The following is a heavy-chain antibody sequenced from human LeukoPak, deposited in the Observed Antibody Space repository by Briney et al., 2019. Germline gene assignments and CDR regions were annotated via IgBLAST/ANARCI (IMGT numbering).Heavy chain of an antibody. D-gene: IGHD1-14*01. CDR2: IYYSGST. CDR3: ARHRRRATGGFDY. Sequence: SETLSLTCTVSGGSISSSSYYWGWIRQPPGKGLEWIGSIYYSGSTNYNPSLKSRVTISVDTSKNQFSLKLSSVTAADTAVYYCARHRRRATGGFDYWGQGTLVTVSS. J-gene: IGHJ4*02. V-gene: IGHV4-39*01. CDR1: GGSISSSSYY.